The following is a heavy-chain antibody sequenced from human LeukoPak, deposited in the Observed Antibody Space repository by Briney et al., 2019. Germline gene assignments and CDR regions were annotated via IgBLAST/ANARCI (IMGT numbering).Heavy chain of an antibody. CDR1: GFTFGDYA. D-gene: IGHD3-10*01. Sequence: PGGSLRLFCTASGFTFGDYAMSWVRQAPGRGGEWVGFIRSKAYGGTTEYAASVKHRFTISRDDSKSIDYLQMNSLKTEDTAVYYCTRAARGGPKAYYFDYWGQGTLVTVSS. J-gene: IGHJ4*02. CDR3: TRAARGGPKAYYFDY. CDR2: IRSKAYGGTT. V-gene: IGHV3-49*04.